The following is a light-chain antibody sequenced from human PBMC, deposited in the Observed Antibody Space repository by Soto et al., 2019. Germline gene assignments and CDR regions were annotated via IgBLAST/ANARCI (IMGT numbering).Light chain of an antibody. Sequence: EIVLTQSPATLALSPGERATLSCRASQSIGTYLAWYQQKPGQAPRLLIYDAFNRATGIPARFSGSGSGTDFPLTINSLEPEDFAVYYCQQRGTWPPVTFGGGTKVEI. J-gene: IGKJ4*01. CDR1: QSIGTY. CDR2: DAF. CDR3: QQRGTWPPVT. V-gene: IGKV3-11*01.